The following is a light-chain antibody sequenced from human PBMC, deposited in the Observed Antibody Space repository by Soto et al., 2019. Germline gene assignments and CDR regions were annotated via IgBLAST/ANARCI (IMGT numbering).Light chain of an antibody. Sequence: QSVLTQPGSVSGSPGQSIPISFTGTSSDVGGYNYVSWYQQHPGKAPKLMVYDVNDRPSGVSDRFSGSKSGNTASLTISGLQAEDEADYYCSSYTSSSTYVFGTGTKVTVL. V-gene: IGLV2-14*01. CDR1: SSDVGGYNY. J-gene: IGLJ1*01. CDR3: SSYTSSSTYV. CDR2: DVN.